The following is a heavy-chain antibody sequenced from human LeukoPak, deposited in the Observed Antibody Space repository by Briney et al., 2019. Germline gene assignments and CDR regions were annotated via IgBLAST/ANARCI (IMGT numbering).Heavy chain of an antibody. J-gene: IGHJ6*03. CDR3: AXGVASYYYMDV. CDR1: GYTFTSYA. D-gene: IGHD3-3*01. CDR2: INAGNGNT. Sequence: ASVKVSCKASGYTFTSYAMHWVRQAPGQRLEWMGWINAGNGNTKYLQKFQGGVTITADKSTSTAYMELSSLRSEDTAVYYGAXGVASYYYMDVWGKGTTVTVSS. V-gene: IGHV1-3*01.